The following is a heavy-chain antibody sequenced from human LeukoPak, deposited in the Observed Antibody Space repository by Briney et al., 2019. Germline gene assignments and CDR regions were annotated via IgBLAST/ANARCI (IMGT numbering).Heavy chain of an antibody. CDR1: GFIFSSYT. D-gene: IGHD1-26*01. J-gene: IGHJ4*02. CDR3: AITRDGSYSNFDY. CDR2: ISSSITYI. V-gene: IGHV3-21*01. Sequence: GGSLRLSCAASGFIFSSYTMNWVRQAPGEGLEWVSSISSSITYIYYADSVKGRFTISRDNAKNSLYLQMNSLRAEDTAVYYCAITRDGSYSNFDYWGQGTLVSVSS.